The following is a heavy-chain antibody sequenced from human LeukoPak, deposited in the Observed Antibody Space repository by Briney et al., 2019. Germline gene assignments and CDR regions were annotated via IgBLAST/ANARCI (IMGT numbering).Heavy chain of an antibody. CDR3: ARDPVGMVRGVIEPSFDY. J-gene: IGHJ4*02. D-gene: IGHD3-10*01. V-gene: IGHV3-30-3*01. CDR1: GFTFSSYA. CDR2: ISYDGSNK. Sequence: PGGSLRLSCAASGFTFSSYAMHWVRQAPGKGLEWVAVISYDGSNKYYADSVKGRFTISRDNSKNTLYRQMNSRSAEDTAVYYCARDPVGMVRGVIEPSFDYWGQGTLVTVSS.